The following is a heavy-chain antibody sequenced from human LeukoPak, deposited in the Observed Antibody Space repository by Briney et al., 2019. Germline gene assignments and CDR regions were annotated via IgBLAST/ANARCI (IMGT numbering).Heavy chain of an antibody. J-gene: IGHJ3*02. Sequence: PGRSLRLSCAASGFTFSSYGMHWVRQAPGKGLEWVAVISYDGSNKYYADSVKGRFTISRDNSKNTLYLQMNSLRAEDTAVYYCARVNDYGDYRESDAFDIWGQGTMVTVSS. CDR1: GFTFSSYG. D-gene: IGHD4-17*01. CDR3: ARVNDYGDYRESDAFDI. V-gene: IGHV3-30*03. CDR2: ISYDGSNK.